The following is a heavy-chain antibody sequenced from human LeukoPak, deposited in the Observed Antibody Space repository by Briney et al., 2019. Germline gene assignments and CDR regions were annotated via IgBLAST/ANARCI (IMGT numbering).Heavy chain of an antibody. D-gene: IGHD3-22*01. V-gene: IGHV4-34*01. CDR1: GGSFSGYY. CDR2: INHSGST. J-gene: IGHJ4*02. CDR3: ARDGDSSGYYYVYFDH. Sequence: SETLSLTCAVYGGSFSGYYWSWIRQPPGKGLEWIGEINHSGSTNYNPSLKSRVTISVDTSKNQFSLKLSSVTAADTAVYYCARDGDSSGYYYVYFDHWGQGTLVTVSS.